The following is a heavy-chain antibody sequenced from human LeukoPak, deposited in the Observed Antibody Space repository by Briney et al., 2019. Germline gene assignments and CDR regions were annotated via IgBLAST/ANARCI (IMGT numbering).Heavy chain of an antibody. V-gene: IGHV3-23*01. CDR1: GFTVSAYA. CDR2: ISPDGNYI. CDR3: VSQRDHRVAVAGSFDN. D-gene: IGHD6-19*01. Sequence: GGSLRLSCAASGFTVSAYAMAWVRQAPGKGLAWLSAISPDGNYIYYADSVKGRFTTSRDNSKNTLYLQMTSLRVEDTAVYFCVSQRDHRVAVAGSFDNWGQGTLISVSP. J-gene: IGHJ4*02.